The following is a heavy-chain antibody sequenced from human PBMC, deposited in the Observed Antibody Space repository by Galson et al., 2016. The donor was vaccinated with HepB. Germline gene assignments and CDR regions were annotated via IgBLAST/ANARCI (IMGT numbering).Heavy chain of an antibody. V-gene: IGHV3-7*04. CDR3: ARAGGVANGYALDI. J-gene: IGHJ3*02. D-gene: IGHD1-26*01. CDR1: GFTFTHAW. CDR2: IKEDGSQK. Sequence: SLRLSCAASGFTFTHAWMSWVRQAPGQGLEWVAKIKEDGSQKYYVDSVQGRFTISRDNAKNSLYLQMNSLRAEDTAVYYCARAGGVANGYALDIWGQGTMVSVSS.